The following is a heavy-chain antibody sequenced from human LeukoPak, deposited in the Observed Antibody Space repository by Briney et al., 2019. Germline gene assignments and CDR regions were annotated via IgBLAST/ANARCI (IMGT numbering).Heavy chain of an antibody. CDR3: ARHICFGDGDKRGFDY. CDR2: ISHSGST. CDR1: RGSITTYNYC. D-gene: IGHD3-3*01. V-gene: IGHV4-39*01. J-gene: IGHJ4*02. Sequence: SETLSLTCTVSRGSITTYNYCWGWFRQPPGTGLEWIASISHSGSTNYNPSLQSRVTVSVDTSKNHFSLMLKSVSAEDTAVYHCARHICFGDGDKRGFDYWGQGTQVTVSS.